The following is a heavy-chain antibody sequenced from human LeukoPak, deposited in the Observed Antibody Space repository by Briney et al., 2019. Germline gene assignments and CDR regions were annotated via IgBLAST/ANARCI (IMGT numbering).Heavy chain of an antibody. V-gene: IGHV3-11*01. CDR1: GFTFSDYY. D-gene: IGHD3-10*01. Sequence: GGSLRLSCAASGFTFSDYYMSWIRQAPGKGLEWVSYISSSGSTIYYADSVKGRFTISRDNAKNSLYLQMNSLRAEDTAVYYCARDSARITMVRGVHYYYGMDVWGQGTTVTVSS. CDR2: ISSSGSTI. J-gene: IGHJ6*02. CDR3: ARDSARITMVRGVHYYYGMDV.